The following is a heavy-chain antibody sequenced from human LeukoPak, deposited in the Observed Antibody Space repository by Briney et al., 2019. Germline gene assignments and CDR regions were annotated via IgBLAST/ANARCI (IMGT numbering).Heavy chain of an antibody. V-gene: IGHV6-1*01. Sequence: SQTLSLTCAISGDSFSSNSVTWNWIRQSPSRGLEWLGRTYYRSTWYNDYAVSVRGRITVNPDTSKNQFSLHLNSVTPEDTAVYYCARRLTQYDCFDPWGQGILVTVSS. J-gene: IGHJ5*02. CDR2: TYYRSTWYN. D-gene: IGHD2-2*01. CDR1: GDSFSSNSVT. CDR3: ARRLTQYDCFDP.